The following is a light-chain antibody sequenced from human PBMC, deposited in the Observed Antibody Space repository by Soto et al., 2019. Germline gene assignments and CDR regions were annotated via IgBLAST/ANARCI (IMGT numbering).Light chain of an antibody. Sequence: EIVLTQSPDTLSLSPGDRATLSCRASQSINNYLAWYQQKPGQAPRLLIYDGSNRATGIPARFSGSGSETDFTLTISSLEPEDFAVYYCQQRSDWPPITFGQGTRLDIK. CDR1: QSINNY. J-gene: IGKJ5*01. CDR2: DGS. V-gene: IGKV3-11*01. CDR3: QQRSDWPPIT.